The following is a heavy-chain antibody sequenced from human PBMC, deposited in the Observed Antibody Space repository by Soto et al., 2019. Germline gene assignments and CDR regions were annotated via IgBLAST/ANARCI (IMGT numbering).Heavy chain of an antibody. CDR2: IYPGDSDT. V-gene: IGHV5-51*01. CDR3: ARQSGVGEDYYYGMDV. CDR1: GYSFTSYW. J-gene: IGHJ6*02. Sequence: GESLKISCKGSGYSFTSYWIGWVRQMPGKGLEWMGIIYPGDSDTRYSPSFQGQVTISADKSISTAYLQWSSLKASDTAMYYCARQSGVGEDYYYGMDVWGQGTTVTVSS.